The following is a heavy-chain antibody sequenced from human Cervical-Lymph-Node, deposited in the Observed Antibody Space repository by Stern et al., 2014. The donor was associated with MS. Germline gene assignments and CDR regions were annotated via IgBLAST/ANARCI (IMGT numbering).Heavy chain of an antibody. Sequence: EVQLGESGAEVKKPGESVKISCKGSGYTFAFYWIAWVRQMPGKGLEWMGIIYPGDSKTTYSPSFEGQVTFSADESISTAYQHWNSLKASDTAIYYCARLVNFNYFDPWGQGTLVTVSS. J-gene: IGHJ5*02. V-gene: IGHV5-51*01. CDR3: ARLVNFNYFDP. CDR1: GYTFAFYW. CDR2: IYPGDSKT. D-gene: IGHD3-22*01.